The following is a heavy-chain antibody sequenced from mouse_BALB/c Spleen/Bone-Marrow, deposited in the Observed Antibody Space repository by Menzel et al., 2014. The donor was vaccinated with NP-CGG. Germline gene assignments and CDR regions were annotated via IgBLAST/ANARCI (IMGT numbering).Heavy chain of an antibody. CDR3: ARDVGYGNYFVY. J-gene: IGHJ3*01. V-gene: IGHV7-1*02. D-gene: IGHD2-10*02. CDR2: SRNRAKYYTT. Sequence: EVQGVESGGGSVQPGDSLRLSCAPSGFTFSDFYMEWVRQPPGKRLEWIATSRNRAKYYTTEYSASVKGRFIVSRDASQSVLYLQMNALRAEDTAIYYCARDVGYGNYFVYWGQGTLVTVSA. CDR1: GFTFSDFY.